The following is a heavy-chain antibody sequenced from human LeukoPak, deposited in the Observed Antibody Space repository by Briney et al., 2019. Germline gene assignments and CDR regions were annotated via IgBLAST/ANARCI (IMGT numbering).Heavy chain of an antibody. J-gene: IGHJ5*02. V-gene: IGHV3-30-3*01. CDR1: GFTFSSYA. Sequence: PGRSLRLSCAASGFTFSSYAMHWVRQAPGKGPEWVAVISYDGSNKYYADSVKGRFTISRDNSKNTLYLQMNSLRAEDTAVYYCARDRVPNSSGWFNWFDPWGQGTLVTVSS. CDR3: ARDRVPNSSGWFNWFDP. D-gene: IGHD6-19*01. CDR2: ISYDGSNK.